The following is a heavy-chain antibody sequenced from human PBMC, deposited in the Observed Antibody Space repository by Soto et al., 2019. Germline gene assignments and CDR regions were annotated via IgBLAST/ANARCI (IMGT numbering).Heavy chain of an antibody. CDR1: GGSVSSGSYY. Sequence: PSETLSLTCTVSGGSVSSGSYYWSWIRQPPGKGLEWIGYIYYSGSTNYNPSLKSRVTISVDTSKNQFSLKLSSVTAADTAVYYCAREGSITIFGVGDDYYYGMDVWGQGTTVTVSS. V-gene: IGHV4-61*01. CDR3: AREGSITIFGVGDDYYYGMDV. J-gene: IGHJ6*02. D-gene: IGHD3-3*01. CDR2: IYYSGST.